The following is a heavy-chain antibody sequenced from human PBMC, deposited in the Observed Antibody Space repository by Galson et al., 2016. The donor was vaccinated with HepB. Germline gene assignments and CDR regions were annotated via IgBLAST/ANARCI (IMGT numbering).Heavy chain of an antibody. D-gene: IGHD6-19*01. CDR1: GFTFSSYG. Sequence: SLRLSCAASGFTFSSYGMHWVRQAPGKGLEWVAVISYDGSNKYYADSVKGRFTISRDNSKNTLHLQMNSLRGEDTAVYYCARAVLPGRSGDSYGMDVWGKGTTVTVSS. CDR3: ARAVLPGRSGDSYGMDV. CDR2: ISYDGSNK. J-gene: IGHJ6*04. V-gene: IGHV3-30*03.